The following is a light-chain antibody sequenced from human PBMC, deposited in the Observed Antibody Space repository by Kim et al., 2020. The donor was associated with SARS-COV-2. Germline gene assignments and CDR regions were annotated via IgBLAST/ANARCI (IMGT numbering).Light chain of an antibody. CDR3: QSYDSSNHWV. V-gene: IGLV6-57*03. Sequence: KTVTISCTRRSGSIASNDVQWYQQRPGSAPTPVIYEDNQRPSGVPYRFSGSIDSSSNSASLTSSGLKTEDEADYYCQSYDSSNHWVFGGGTQLTVL. CDR2: EDN. CDR1: SGSIASND. J-gene: IGLJ3*02.